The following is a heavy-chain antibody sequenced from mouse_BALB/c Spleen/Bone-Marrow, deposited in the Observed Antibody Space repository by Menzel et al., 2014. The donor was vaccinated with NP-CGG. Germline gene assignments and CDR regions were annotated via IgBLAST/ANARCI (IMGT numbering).Heavy chain of an antibody. D-gene: IGHD2-13*01. CDR2: IDPSDSYT. V-gene: IGHV1-69*02. J-gene: IGHJ2*01. CDR3: ARGLYGDSVY. CDR1: GYTFTSYW. Sequence: VQLQQSGADLVKPGTSVKLSCKASGYTFTSYWMHWVKPRPGQGLEWIGEIDPSDSYTNYNQKFKGKATLPVDKSSSRAYMQLSSLQSEDSAVYYCARGLYGDSVYLGQCTTRTVSS.